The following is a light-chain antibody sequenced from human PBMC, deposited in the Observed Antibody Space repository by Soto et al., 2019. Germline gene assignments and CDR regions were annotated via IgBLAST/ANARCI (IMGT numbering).Light chain of an antibody. CDR1: ESVANY. J-gene: IGKJ2*01. Sequence: DIVLTQSPATLSLSPGARATLSCRASESVANYLLWFQQRPGQAPRLLIYDASNRASGIPARFSASGSGTDFTLTISRLETEDFAVYFCQQRKKWPYTFGQWTKLEIK. CDR2: DAS. V-gene: IGKV3-11*01. CDR3: QQRKKWPYT.